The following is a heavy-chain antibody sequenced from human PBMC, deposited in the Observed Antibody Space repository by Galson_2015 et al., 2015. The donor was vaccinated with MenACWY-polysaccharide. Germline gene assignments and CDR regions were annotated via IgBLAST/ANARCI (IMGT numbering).Heavy chain of an antibody. CDR1: GGSITSPY. CDR2: IYHSGST. J-gene: IGHJ3*01. Sequence: SETLSLTCTVSGGSITSPYWSWIRQPPGKGLEWIAYIYHSGSTNINPALKSRLTISVDTSKNQFSLKLSSVTAADTAVYYCARVMYDVLTGSRIDIFDVWGQGTMVTVSS. V-gene: IGHV4-59*11. CDR3: ARVMYDVLTGSRIDIFDV. D-gene: IGHD3-9*01.